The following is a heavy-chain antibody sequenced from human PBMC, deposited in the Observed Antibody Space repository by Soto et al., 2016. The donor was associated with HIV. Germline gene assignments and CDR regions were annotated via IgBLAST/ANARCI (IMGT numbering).Heavy chain of an antibody. CDR2: ISSSSSTI. CDR1: GFTLSSYS. Sequence: EVQLVESGGGLVQPGGSLRLSCAASGFTLSSYSMNWVRQAPGKGLEWVSYISSSSSTIYYADSVKGRFTISRDNAKNSLYLQMNSLRAEDTAVYYCARDLGSGYDWLDYWGQGTLVHRLL. D-gene: IGHD5-12*01. J-gene: IGHJ4*02. V-gene: IGHV3-48*04. CDR3: ARDLGSGYDWLDY.